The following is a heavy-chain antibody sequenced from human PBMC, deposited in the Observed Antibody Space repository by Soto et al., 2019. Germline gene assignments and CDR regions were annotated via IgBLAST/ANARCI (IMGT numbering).Heavy chain of an antibody. CDR2: IYYSGST. CDR1: GGSISSGGYY. CDR3: ARAITVMAPVGLDP. V-gene: IGHV4-31*03. J-gene: IGHJ5*02. D-gene: IGHD5-18*01. Sequence: PSETLSLTCTVSGGSISSGGYYWSWIRQHPGKGLEWIGYIYYSGSTYYNPSLKSRVTISVDTSKNQFSLKLSSVTAADTAVYYCARAITVMAPVGLDPWGQGTLVTVSS.